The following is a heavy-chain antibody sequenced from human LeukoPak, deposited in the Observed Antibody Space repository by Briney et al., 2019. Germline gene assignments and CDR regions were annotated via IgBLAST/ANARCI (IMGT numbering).Heavy chain of an antibody. CDR2: ISSSGSTI. D-gene: IGHD3-3*01. V-gene: IGHV3-48*04. J-gene: IGHJ4*02. CDR3: ARGGGYYDFWSGYFA. CDR1: GFTFSGYS. Sequence: PGGSLRLSCAASGFTFSGYSMNWVRQAPGKGLEWVSYISSSGSTIYYADSVKGRFTISRDNAKNSLYLQMNSLRAEDTAVYYCARGGGYYDFWSGYFAWGQGTLVTVSS.